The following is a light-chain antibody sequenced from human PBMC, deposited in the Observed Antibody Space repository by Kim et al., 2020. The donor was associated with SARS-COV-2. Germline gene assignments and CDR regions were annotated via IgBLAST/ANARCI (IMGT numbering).Light chain of an antibody. V-gene: IGLV3-19*01. CDR1: SLRSYY. CDR2: GKN. J-gene: IGLJ2*01. Sequence: SSELTQDPAVSVDLGQAVRITCQGDSLRSYYATWYQKKPGQAPIVVIYGKNNRPSGIPDRFSGSSSGDTASLTITGTQAGDEADYYCNSRGSNDNVLFGGGTQLTVL. CDR3: NSRGSNDNVL.